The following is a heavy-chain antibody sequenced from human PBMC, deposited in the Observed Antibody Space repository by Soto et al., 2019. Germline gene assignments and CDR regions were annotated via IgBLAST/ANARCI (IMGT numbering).Heavy chain of an antibody. J-gene: IGHJ4*02. D-gene: IGHD1-1*01. CDR2: ISASGGST. CDR1: GFTFSSYA. Sequence: PGGSLRLSCAASGFTFSSYAMRWVRQAPGKGLEWVSGISASGGSTYYADSVKGRFTISRDDSKNTLYLQMDYLRAEDTAVYYCAKEPLVRRYFDYWGQGTLVTVSS. V-gene: IGHV3-23*01. CDR3: AKEPLVRRYFDY.